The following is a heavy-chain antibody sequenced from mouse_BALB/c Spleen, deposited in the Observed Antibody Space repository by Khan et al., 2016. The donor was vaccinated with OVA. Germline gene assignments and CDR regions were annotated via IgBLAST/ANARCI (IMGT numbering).Heavy chain of an antibody. D-gene: IGHD1-1*01. CDR1: GFTFSTYG. J-gene: IGHJ3*01. Sequence: EVHLVESGGDLVEPGGSLKLSCVASGFTFSTYGMSWVRQTPDKRLEWVATISTGGHYTYYPDSVRGRFTISRDNAKNTLYLQMTSLKSEDTAMVYCARLAYYYDSEGFAYWGQGTLVTVSA. V-gene: IGHV5-6*01. CDR3: ARLAYYYDSEGFAY. CDR2: ISTGGHYT.